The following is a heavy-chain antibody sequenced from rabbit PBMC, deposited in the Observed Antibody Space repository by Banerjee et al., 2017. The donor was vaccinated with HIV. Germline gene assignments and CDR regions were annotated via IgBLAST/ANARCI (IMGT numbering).Heavy chain of an antibody. J-gene: IGHJ4*01. D-gene: IGHD4-1*01. V-gene: IGHV1S45*01. CDR1: GFSFSSGYD. Sequence: QEQLVESGGDLVKPGASLTLTCTASGFSFSSGYDMCWVRQAPGKGLEWIACIYTGSSGSTYYASWAKGRFTISKTSSTTVTLQMASLTAADTATYFCARDLAGVIGWNFGLWGQGTLVTVS. CDR2: IYTGSSGST. CDR3: ARDLAGVIGWNFGL.